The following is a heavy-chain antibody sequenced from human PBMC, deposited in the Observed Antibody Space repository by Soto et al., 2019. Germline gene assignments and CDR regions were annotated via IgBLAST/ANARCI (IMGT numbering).Heavy chain of an antibody. CDR2: IHYNGNT. CDR1: GDYISAYS. V-gene: IGHV4-59*08. D-gene: IGHD2-21*01. CDR3: ARLGAYYQSLEP. Sequence: ASETLSLTCTVSGDYISAYSWSWVRQPPGKGLEWIGNIHYNGNTKYNPSLKSRVTMSVDTSKNQFSLKLISVTAADTAVYYCARLGAYYQSLEPWGPGTLVTVTS. J-gene: IGHJ5*02.